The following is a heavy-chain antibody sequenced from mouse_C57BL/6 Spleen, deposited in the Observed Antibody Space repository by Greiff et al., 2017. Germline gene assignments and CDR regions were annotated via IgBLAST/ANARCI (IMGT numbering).Heavy chain of an antibody. CDR2: INPSSGYT. J-gene: IGHJ2*01. CDR1: GYTFTSYW. CDR3: AREGAYFRGPYYFDY. V-gene: IGHV1-7*01. D-gene: IGHD2-10*01. Sequence: QVQLQQSGAELAKPGASVKLSCKASGYTFTSYWMHWVKQRPGQGLEWIGYINPSSGYTKSNQKFKDKATLAADTSSSTAYMQLSSLTYEDSAVYYCAREGAYFRGPYYFDYWCQGTTLTVSS.